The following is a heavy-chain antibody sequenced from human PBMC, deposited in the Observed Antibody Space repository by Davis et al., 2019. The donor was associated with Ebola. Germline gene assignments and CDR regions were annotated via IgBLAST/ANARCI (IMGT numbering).Heavy chain of an antibody. Sequence: ASVKVSCKASGYTFTKYYMHWVRQAPGQGLEWMGIINPDGGGTNYAPKFRDRVAMTTDTSTSTIYMELTSLRSDDTAVYYCARTTTDVGVAGSPHDAFDFWGQGTTVTISS. CDR1: GYTFTKYY. J-gene: IGHJ3*01. CDR2: INPDGGGT. CDR3: ARTTTDVGVAGSPHDAFDF. V-gene: IGHV1-46*01. D-gene: IGHD3-3*01.